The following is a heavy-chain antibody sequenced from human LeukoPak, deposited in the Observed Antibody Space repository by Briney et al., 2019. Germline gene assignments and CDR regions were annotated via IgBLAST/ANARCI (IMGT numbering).Heavy chain of an antibody. CDR1: GGSISSSSYY. D-gene: IGHD3-3*01. CDR3: ASSRLRFLEWLSPDDAFDI. V-gene: IGHV4-39*01. Sequence: SETLSLTCTVSGGSISSSSYYWGWIRQPPGKGLEWIGSIYYSGSTNYNPSLKSRVTISVDTSKNQFSLKLSSVTAADTAVYYCASSRLRFLEWLSPDDAFDIWGQGTMVTVSS. J-gene: IGHJ3*02. CDR2: IYYSGST.